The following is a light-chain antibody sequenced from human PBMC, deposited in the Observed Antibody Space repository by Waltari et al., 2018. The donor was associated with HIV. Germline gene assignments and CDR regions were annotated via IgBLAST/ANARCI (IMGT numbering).Light chain of an antibody. CDR1: QSLLHSNGNNY. CDR2: LAS. CDR3: MQSLQTPRT. Sequence: IVMTQSPLSLPVSPGEPASISCRSNQSLLHSNGNNYLDWYLHKSGQSPKLVIYLASIRAAGVPDRVSGSGSGTDFTLKFSRVEAEDVGVYYCMQSLQTPRTFGGGTNVQIK. J-gene: IGKJ4*01. V-gene: IGKV2-28*01.